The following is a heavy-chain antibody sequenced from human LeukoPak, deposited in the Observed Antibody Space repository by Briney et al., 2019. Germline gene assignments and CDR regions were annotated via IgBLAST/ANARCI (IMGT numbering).Heavy chain of an antibody. CDR3: ARDRTSGGSIDD. D-gene: IGHD2-15*01. Sequence: PSETLSLTCTVSDGSISSYYWSWIRQPPGKGLEWIGYTSYSGSTSYNPSLKSRVTISVDTSKNQFSLNLRSVTAADTAVYYCARDRTSGGSIDDWGQGTLVTVSS. CDR2: TSYSGST. CDR1: DGSISSYY. J-gene: IGHJ4*02. V-gene: IGHV4-59*01.